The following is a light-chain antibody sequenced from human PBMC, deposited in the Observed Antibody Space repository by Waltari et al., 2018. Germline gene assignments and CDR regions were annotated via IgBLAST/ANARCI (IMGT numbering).Light chain of an antibody. Sequence: QSALTQPASASGFPGQPITISCTGASSDVGGSYYVSWYQQHPGKAPKLLIFDVKNRPSGVSNRFSGSKSGNAASLTISGLQAEDEADYFCSAYISSSTLELFGGGTRLTVL. CDR3: SAYISSSTLEL. CDR1: SSDVGGSYY. CDR2: DVK. V-gene: IGLV2-14*03. J-gene: IGLJ2*01.